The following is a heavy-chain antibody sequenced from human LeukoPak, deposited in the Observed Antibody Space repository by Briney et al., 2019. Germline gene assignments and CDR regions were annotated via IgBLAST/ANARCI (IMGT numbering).Heavy chain of an antibody. CDR1: GFTFSSYW. CDR2: IKQDGSEK. V-gene: IGHV3-7*01. D-gene: IGHD3-22*01. Sequence: PGGSLRLSCAASGFTFSSYWMSWVRQAPGKGLEWVANIKQDGSEKYYVDSVKGRFTISRDNAKNSLYLQMNSLRAEDTAVYYCARDRWYYDSSGYYNDYWGQGTLVTVSS. J-gene: IGHJ4*02. CDR3: ARDRWYYDSSGYYNDY.